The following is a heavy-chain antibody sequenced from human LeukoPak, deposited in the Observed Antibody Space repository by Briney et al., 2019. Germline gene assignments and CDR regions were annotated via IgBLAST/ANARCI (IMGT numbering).Heavy chain of an antibody. V-gene: IGHV3-30*02. Sequence: QSGGSLRLSCAASGFSFRNYGMYWVRQAPGKGLEWVSFIRDDGDDQYYADSVKGRFTISRDNTKNALFLQMNSLRAEDTAVYYCAHYCSSTSCYNYNNPWGQGTLVTVSS. CDR2: IRDDGDDQ. CDR1: GFSFRNYG. J-gene: IGHJ5*02. CDR3: AHYCSSTSCYNYNNP. D-gene: IGHD2-2*02.